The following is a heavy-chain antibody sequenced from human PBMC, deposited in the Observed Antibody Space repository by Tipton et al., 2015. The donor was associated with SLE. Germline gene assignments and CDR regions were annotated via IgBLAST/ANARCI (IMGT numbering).Heavy chain of an antibody. CDR3: ARDLLRDSSGYHLDY. D-gene: IGHD3-22*01. CDR2: VYYSGST. Sequence: GLVKPSETLSLTCTVSGGSISDSNYYWGWIRQPPGKGLEWIGSVYYSGSTFYNPSLKSRVTISVDTSKNQFSLKLSAVTAADTAVYYCARDLLRDSSGYHLDYWGQGTLVTVSS. V-gene: IGHV4-39*07. J-gene: IGHJ4*02. CDR1: GGSISDSNYY.